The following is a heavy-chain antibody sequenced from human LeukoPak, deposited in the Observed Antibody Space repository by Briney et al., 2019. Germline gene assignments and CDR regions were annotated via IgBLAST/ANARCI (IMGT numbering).Heavy chain of an antibody. V-gene: IGHV4-38-2*02. D-gene: IGHD6-19*01. CDR3: ARGPSIAVAGIPPYFDY. CDR2: IYHSGST. Sequence: SETLSLTCTVSGYSISSGYYWGWIRQPPGKGLEWIGSIYHSGSTYYNPSLKSRVTISVDTSKNQFSLKLSSVTAADTAVYHCARGPSIAVAGIPPYFDYWGQGTLVTVSS. CDR1: GYSISSGYY. J-gene: IGHJ4*02.